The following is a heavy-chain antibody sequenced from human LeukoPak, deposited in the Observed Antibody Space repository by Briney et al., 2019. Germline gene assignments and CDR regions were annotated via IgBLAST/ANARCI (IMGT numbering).Heavy chain of an antibody. J-gene: IGHJ6*02. V-gene: IGHV1-2*02. CDR1: GYTFTGYY. Sequence: ASVKVSCKASGYTFTGYYMHWVRQAPGQGLEWMGWINPNSGGTNYAQKFQGRVTMTRDTSISTAYMELSRLRSDDTAVYYCARDKWLCTPQNGMDVWGQGTTVTVSS. CDR3: ARDKWLCTPQNGMDV. CDR2: INPNSGGT. D-gene: IGHD5-12*01.